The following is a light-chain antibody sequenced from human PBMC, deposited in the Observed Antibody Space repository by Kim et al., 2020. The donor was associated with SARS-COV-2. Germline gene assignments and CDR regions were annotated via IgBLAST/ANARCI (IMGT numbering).Light chain of an antibody. CDR2: GKN. V-gene: IGLV3-19*01. CDR1: SLRSYY. J-gene: IGLJ3*02. Sequence: GQKVRITCQGDSLRSYYASWYQQKPGQAPVLVIYGKNNRPSGITDRFSGSSSGNTASLTITGAQAEDEADYYCNSRDSSGNHWVFGGGTQLTVL. CDR3: NSRDSSGNHWV.